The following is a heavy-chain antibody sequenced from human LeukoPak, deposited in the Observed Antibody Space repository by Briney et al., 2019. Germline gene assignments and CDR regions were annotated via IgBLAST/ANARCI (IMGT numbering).Heavy chain of an antibody. CDR1: GFSLSTRGMR. J-gene: IGHJ4*02. D-gene: IGHD3-16*01. V-gene: IGHV2-70*04. Sequence: ESGPALVRPTQTLALTFTFSGFSLSTRGMRVSWIRQPPVKTLEGLARIDWDDDNFYSTSLKTRLTISKDTSKNQVVVTMTNMDAVDTATYYCARTYDGTYFDCWGQGTLVTVSS. CDR3: ARTYDGTYFDC. CDR2: IDWDDDN.